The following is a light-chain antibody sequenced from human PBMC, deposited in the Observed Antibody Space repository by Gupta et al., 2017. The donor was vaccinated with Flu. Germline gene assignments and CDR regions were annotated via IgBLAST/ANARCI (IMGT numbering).Light chain of an antibody. Sequence: THTVTLACSAGAVTSVCDASWFQQKPGQAPRPLIYSTDHRHTWTPARFSGSLLGDKAALTVSGVQPDDEADYYCLLFYGGAMVFGGGTKVTVL. CDR2: STD. J-gene: IGLJ2*01. CDR1: AGAVTSVCD. V-gene: IGLV7-43*01. CDR3: LLFYGGAMV.